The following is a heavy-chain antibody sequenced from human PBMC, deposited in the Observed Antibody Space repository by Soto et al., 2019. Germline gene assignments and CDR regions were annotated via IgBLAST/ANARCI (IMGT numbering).Heavy chain of an antibody. CDR2: VNGHGST. D-gene: IGHD5-18*01. V-gene: IGHV4-34*01. CDR1: GGSFSGDY. Sequence: SETLSLTCAVYGGSFSGDYWSWLRQPPGEGLEWIGEVNGHGSTKYNPSLKSRVTMSVDPSKNQFSLKLTSVTAADTAVYYCARQGDSTMAIFDYWGQGALVTVSS. CDR3: ARQGDSTMAIFDY. J-gene: IGHJ4*02.